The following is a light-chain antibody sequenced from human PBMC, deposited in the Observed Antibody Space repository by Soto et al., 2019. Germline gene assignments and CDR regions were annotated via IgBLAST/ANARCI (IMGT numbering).Light chain of an antibody. Sequence: QSVLTQPPSVSGAPGQRVTISCTGSSSNIGAGYDVHWYQQLPVTAPKLLIDCNSNRPSGVPDRFSGSKSGTSASLAITGLQAEDEADYYCQSDDSSLSGSVFGGGTKLTVL. CDR2: CNS. CDR1: SSNIGAGYD. CDR3: QSDDSSLSGSV. J-gene: IGLJ3*02. V-gene: IGLV1-40*01.